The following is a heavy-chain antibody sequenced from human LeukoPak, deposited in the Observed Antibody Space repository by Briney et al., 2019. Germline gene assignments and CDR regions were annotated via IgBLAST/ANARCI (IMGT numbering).Heavy chain of an antibody. D-gene: IGHD6-13*01. CDR2: IDTDGDT. CDR1: GFTFSSYD. V-gene: IGHV3-13*01. J-gene: IGHJ4*02. CDR3: ARGVYSSSWPLDY. Sequence: GGSLRLSCAASGFTFSSYDMHWVRQATGKGLEWVSVIDTDGDTYYPDSVKGRFTISREIAKNSLYLQMNSLRAGDTAVYYCARGVYSSSWPLDYWGQGTLVTVSS.